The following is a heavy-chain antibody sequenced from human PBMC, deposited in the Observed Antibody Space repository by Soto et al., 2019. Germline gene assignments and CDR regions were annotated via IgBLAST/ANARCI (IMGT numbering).Heavy chain of an antibody. V-gene: IGHV4-34*01. D-gene: IGHD3-10*01. J-gene: IGHJ6*02. CDR2: INHSGSN. CDR1: GGSFSGYF. CDR3: ARGFHYGSGDKGMDV. Sequence: QVQLQQWGKGLLKPSETLSLTCAVYGGSFSGYFWSWIRQPPGKGLEWIGEINHSGSNNCNPSLKSRVTISVDTSKNQFSLKLTSVTAADTAVYYCARGFHYGSGDKGMDVWGQGTTVTVSS.